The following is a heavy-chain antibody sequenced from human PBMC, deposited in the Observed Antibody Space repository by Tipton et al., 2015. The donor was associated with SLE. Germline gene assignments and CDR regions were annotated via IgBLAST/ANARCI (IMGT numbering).Heavy chain of an antibody. Sequence: SLRLSCLVSTFSFSNYIMNWVRQAPGKGLEWVSAIWSHGTDKYYADSVKGRFTISGDNSKNTLYLQMNSLRAEDTAVYYCARNLGSHYAMDVWGQGTTVTVSS. J-gene: IGHJ6*02. CDR2: IWSHGTDK. CDR1: TFSFSNYI. D-gene: IGHD3-16*01. V-gene: IGHV3-33*08. CDR3: ARNLGSHYAMDV.